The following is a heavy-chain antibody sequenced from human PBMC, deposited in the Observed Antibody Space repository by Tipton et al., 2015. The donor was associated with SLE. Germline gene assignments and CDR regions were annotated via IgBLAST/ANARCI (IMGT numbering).Heavy chain of an antibody. CDR1: GFTFGTFW. CDR2: ISSDGSSE. V-gene: IGHV3-74*01. J-gene: IGHJ6*04. Sequence: SLRLSCVASGFTFGTFWMDWVRQVPGEGLVWVSRISSDGSSEFYADSVRGRFTISRDNGSDTLYLEVNSLRLEDTAVYYCARDRECRICFYHVIVVGGKDTTVSVSS. D-gene: IGHD3-16*01. CDR3: ARDRECRICFYHVIVV.